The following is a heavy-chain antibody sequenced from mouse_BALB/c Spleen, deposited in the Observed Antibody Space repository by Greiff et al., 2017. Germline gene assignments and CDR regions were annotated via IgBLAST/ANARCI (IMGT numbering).Heavy chain of an antibody. Sequence: VQLQQSGPSLVKPSQTLSLTCSVTGDSITSGYWNWIRKFPGNKLEYMGYISYSGSTYYNPSLKSRISITRDTSKNQYYLQLNSVTTEDTATYYCARFPYYYGSRAYAMDYWGQGTSVTVSS. J-gene: IGHJ4*01. CDR3: ARFPYYYGSRAYAMDY. CDR2: ISYSGST. D-gene: IGHD1-1*01. V-gene: IGHV3-8*02. CDR1: GDSITSGY.